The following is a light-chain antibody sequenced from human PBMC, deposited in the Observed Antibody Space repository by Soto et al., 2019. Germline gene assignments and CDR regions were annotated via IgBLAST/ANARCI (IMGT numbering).Light chain of an antibody. Sequence: VLTQPPSVSWAPGQRVTISCTGSSSNIGAGYDLHWYRQLPGTAPKLLIYDDNNRPSGVPDRFSGSKSGTSASLAISGLQAEDEADYYCQSYDSSLSGYVFGTGTKVTVL. CDR1: SSNIGAGYD. J-gene: IGLJ1*01. CDR2: DDN. CDR3: QSYDSSLSGYV. V-gene: IGLV1-40*01.